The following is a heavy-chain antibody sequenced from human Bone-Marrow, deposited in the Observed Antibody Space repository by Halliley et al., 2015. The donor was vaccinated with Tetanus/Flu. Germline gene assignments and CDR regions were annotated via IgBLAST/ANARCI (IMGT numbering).Heavy chain of an antibody. CDR2: VYFSGST. V-gene: IGHV4-61*01. Sequence: TLSLTCTVSGGSVSSGTFYWNWIRQSPGKGLEWLGYVYFSGSTNYNPSLKSRVTVPVDTANNQFSLSLKSVTAADTAVYYCARAYGVWPVIGYNGLDVWGQGTAVTVSS. CDR1: GGSVSSGTFY. CDR3: ARAYGVWPVIGYNGLDV. D-gene: IGHD2-8*01. J-gene: IGHJ6*02.